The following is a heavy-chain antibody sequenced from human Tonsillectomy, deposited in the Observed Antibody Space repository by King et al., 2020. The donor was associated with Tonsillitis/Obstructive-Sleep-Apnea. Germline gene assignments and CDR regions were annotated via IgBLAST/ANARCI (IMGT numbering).Heavy chain of an antibody. CDR3: ARGQSGCRYFDCFEDY. V-gene: IGHV3-21*01. J-gene: IGHJ4*02. CDR2: ISSSSSYI. CDR1: GFTFSSYS. Sequence: VQLVESGGGLVKPGGSLRLSCAASGFTFSSYSMNWVRQAPGKGLEWVSSISSSSSYIYYADSVKGRFTISRDNAKNSLYLQMNSLRAEDTAVYYCARGQSGCRYFDCFEDYWGQGTLVTVSS. D-gene: IGHD3-9*01.